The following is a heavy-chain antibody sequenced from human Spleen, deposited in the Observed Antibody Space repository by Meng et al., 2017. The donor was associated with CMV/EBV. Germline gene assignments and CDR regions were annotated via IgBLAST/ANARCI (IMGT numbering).Heavy chain of an antibody. CDR1: FTSYG. CDR3: ARVLGTMVRGVILPYYFDY. Sequence: FTSYGISWVRQAPGQGLEWMGWISAYNGNTNYAQKLQGRVTMTTDTSTSTAYMELRSLRSDDTAVYYCARVLGTMVRGVILPYYFDYWGQGTLVTVSS. V-gene: IGHV1-18*01. D-gene: IGHD3-10*01. CDR2: ISAYNGNT. J-gene: IGHJ4*02.